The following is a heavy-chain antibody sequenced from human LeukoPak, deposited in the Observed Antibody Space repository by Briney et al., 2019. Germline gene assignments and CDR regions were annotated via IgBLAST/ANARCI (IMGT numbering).Heavy chain of an antibody. V-gene: IGHV3-23*01. D-gene: IGHD1-26*01. CDR2: ISGSGAST. Sequence: GGSLRLSCLTSGFTLSTNAMSWVRQAPGKGLEWISGISGSGASTYHADSVKGRFTISRDDSRNTLYLQMNSPRGDDTAVYYCAKDVGKWESLHFFDYWGQGTLVTVSS. J-gene: IGHJ4*02. CDR3: AKDVGKWESLHFFDY. CDR1: GFTLSTNA.